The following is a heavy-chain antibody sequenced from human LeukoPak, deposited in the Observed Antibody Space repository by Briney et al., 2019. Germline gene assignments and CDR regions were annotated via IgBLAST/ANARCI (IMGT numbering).Heavy chain of an antibody. D-gene: IGHD5-12*01. CDR3: VRVWGHSGYDYFPFDY. V-gene: IGHV3-9*01. J-gene: IGHJ4*02. CDR1: GFSFGGYA. Sequence: SGGSLRLSCAASGFSFGGYALHWVRQAPGKGLEWVASISWNSGDIVHADSVKGRFTISRGNAKNSLYLQMNSLRAEDTAMYYCVRVWGHSGYDYFPFDYWGQGTLVTVSS. CDR2: ISWNSGDI.